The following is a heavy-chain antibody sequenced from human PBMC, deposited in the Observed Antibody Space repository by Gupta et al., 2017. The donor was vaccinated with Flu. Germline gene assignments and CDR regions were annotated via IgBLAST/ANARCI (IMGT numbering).Heavy chain of an antibody. J-gene: IGHJ4*02. V-gene: IGHV3-23*01. D-gene: IGHD3-22*01. CDR2: ISGSGGST. Sequence: EVQLLESGGGLVQPGGSLRLSCAASGFTFSSYAMSWVRQAPGKGLEWVSAISGSGGSTYYADSVKGRFTISTDNSKNTLYLQMNSLRAEDTAVYYCAKAHGGGVSYYDSRISFDYWGQGTLVTVSS. CDR1: GFTFSSYA. CDR3: AKAHGGGVSYYDSRISFDY.